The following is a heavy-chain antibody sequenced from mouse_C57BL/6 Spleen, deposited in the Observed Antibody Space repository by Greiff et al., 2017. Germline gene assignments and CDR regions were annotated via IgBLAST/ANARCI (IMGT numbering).Heavy chain of an antibody. V-gene: IGHV1-15*01. CDR1: GYTFTDYE. D-gene: IGHD3-2*01. Sequence: QVQLKQSGAELVRPGASVTLSCKASGYTFTDYEMHWVKQTPVHGLEWIGAIDPETGGTAYNQKFKGKAILTADKSSSTAYMELRSLTSEDSAVYYCTKVDSSGDYWGQGTTLTVSS. CDR3: TKVDSSGDY. CDR2: IDPETGGT. J-gene: IGHJ2*01.